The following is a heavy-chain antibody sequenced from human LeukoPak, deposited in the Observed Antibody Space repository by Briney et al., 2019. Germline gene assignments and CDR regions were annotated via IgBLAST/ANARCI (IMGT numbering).Heavy chain of an antibody. Sequence: SETLSLTCTVSGASISSGDYYWTWIRQPPGKGLEWIGYIYDNGRTDFNPSLKSRVTISADRSKNQFFLRLSSVTAADTAVYYCANADRFCSGSCHVPDAFDFWGQGTLVTVSS. V-gene: IGHV4-30-2*01. CDR3: ANADRFCSGSCHVPDAFDF. CDR1: GASISSGDYY. D-gene: IGHD2-15*01. CDR2: IYDNGRT. J-gene: IGHJ3*01.